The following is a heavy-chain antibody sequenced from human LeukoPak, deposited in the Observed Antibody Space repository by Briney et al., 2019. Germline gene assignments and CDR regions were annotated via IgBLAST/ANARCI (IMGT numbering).Heavy chain of an antibody. Sequence: GESLKISCKGSGYSFISYWIGWVRQVPGKGLEWMGTIYPYDSDTRYSPSFQGQVTISADKSISTAYLQWSSLKASDTAIYYCARQDPYISGWYYFDYWGQGTLVTVSS. J-gene: IGHJ4*02. CDR3: ARQDPYISGWYYFDY. CDR2: IYPYDSDT. V-gene: IGHV5-51*01. D-gene: IGHD6-19*01. CDR1: GYSFISYW.